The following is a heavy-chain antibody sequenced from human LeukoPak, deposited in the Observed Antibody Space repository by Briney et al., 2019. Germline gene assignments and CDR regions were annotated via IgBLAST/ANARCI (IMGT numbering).Heavy chain of an antibody. V-gene: IGHV3-30*02. Sequence: PGGSLRLSCAASGFTFSSYGMHWVRQAPGKGLEWVAFIRYDGSNKYYADSVKGRFTISRDNSKNTLYLQMNSLRAEDTAVYYCAKAFDFWSGYYSYYYYYMDVWGKGTTVTVSS. J-gene: IGHJ6*03. CDR2: IRYDGSNK. D-gene: IGHD3-3*01. CDR1: GFTFSSYG. CDR3: AKAFDFWSGYYSYYYYYMDV.